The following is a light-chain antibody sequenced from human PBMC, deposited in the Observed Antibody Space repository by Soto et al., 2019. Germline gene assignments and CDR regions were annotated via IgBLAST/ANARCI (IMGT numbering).Light chain of an antibody. J-gene: IGKJ4*01. CDR1: QSVSNT. V-gene: IGKV3-15*01. CDR2: GAS. Sequence: EIVMTQSPATLSLSPGERATLSCRASQSVSNTLAWYQQKPGQAPRLLIYGASTRATGIPARFSGSGSGTEFTLTISRLESEDFAVYYCQQYNNWPLTFGGGTKVEIK. CDR3: QQYNNWPLT.